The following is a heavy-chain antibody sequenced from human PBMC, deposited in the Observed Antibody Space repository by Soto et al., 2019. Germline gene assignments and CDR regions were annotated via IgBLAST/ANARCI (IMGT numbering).Heavy chain of an antibody. CDR1: GFSFNDTRMG. V-gene: IGHV2-26*01. CDR2: IFSNDKK. Sequence: QVTLKESGPVLVKPTETLTLTCAVSGFSFNDTRMGVSWISQPPGKALEWLAHIFSNDKKSYSTSLKSSLTIYKDTSKSQVVLTMTNVDPADTATYLCARMRLYKVSSWFDSWGQGTLVTVSS. J-gene: IGHJ5*01. CDR3: ARMRLYKVSSWFDS. D-gene: IGHD2-2*02.